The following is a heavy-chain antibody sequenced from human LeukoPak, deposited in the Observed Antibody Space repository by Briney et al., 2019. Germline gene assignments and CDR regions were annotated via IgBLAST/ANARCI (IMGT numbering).Heavy chain of an antibody. D-gene: IGHD6-13*01. CDR1: GGTFSSYA. CDR2: IIPIFGTA. J-gene: IGHJ4*02. Sequence: SVKVSCKASGGTFSSYAISWVRQAPGQGLEWMGRIIPIFGTANYAQKFQGRVTITTDESTSTAYMELSSLRSEYTAVYYCARSKDSWYRLDHWGQGTLVTVSS. CDR3: ARSKDSWYRLDH. V-gene: IGHV1-69*05.